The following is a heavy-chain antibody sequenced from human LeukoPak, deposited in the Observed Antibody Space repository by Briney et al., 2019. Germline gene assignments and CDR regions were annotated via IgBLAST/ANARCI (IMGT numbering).Heavy chain of an antibody. CDR2: ISASGTNT. CDR3: AKLLSLTTS. D-gene: IGHD4-17*01. CDR1: GFTFSTYA. J-gene: IGHJ5*02. V-gene: IGHV3-23*01. Sequence: GGSLRLSCAASGFTFSTYAMIWVRQAPGKGLEWVSAISASGTNTYYGDSVKGRFTISRDNSKSTLYLQMNSLRADDTAVHYCAKLLSLTTSWGQGTLVTVSS.